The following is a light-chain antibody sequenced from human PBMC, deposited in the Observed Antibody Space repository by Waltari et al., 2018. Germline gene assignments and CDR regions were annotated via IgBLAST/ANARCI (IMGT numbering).Light chain of an antibody. Sequence: QSVLTQPPSASGTPGQRVTISCSGSSSNIGSNYVYWYQQLPGTAPKLLIYRNNQLPSGVPDRFSGSKSGTSASLAISGLRSEDEADDYCAAWDDSLSGWVFGGGTKLTVL. CDR3: AAWDDSLSGWV. V-gene: IGLV1-47*01. CDR2: RNN. CDR1: SSNIGSNY. J-gene: IGLJ3*02.